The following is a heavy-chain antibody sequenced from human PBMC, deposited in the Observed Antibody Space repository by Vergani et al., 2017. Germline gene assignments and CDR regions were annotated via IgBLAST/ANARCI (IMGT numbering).Heavy chain of an antibody. CDR3: AFIGGIVGAQIDY. J-gene: IGHJ4*02. Sequence: QLQLQESGPGLVKPSETLSLTCTVSGGSISSSSYYWGWIRQPPGKGLEWIGSIYYSGSTYYNPSLKSRVTISVYTSKNQFSLKLSSVTAADTAVYYCAFIGGIVGAQIDYWGQGTLVTVSS. V-gene: IGHV4-39*01. CDR1: GGSISSSSYY. D-gene: IGHD1-26*01. CDR2: IYYSGST.